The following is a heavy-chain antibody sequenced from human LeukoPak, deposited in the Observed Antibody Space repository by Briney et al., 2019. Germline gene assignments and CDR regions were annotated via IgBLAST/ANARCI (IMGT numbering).Heavy chain of an antibody. J-gene: IGHJ3*02. V-gene: IGHV5-51*01. Sequence: GESLKISCKTSGFSFSDYWVGHWIGWVRQMPGKELEWMGIIFPADSDTRYSPSFQDQVTISVDKSISTAYLQWSSLKASDTAMYYCARLEYCSGLSCYNAFDIWGQGTMVTVSA. CDR3: ARLEYCSGLSCYNAFDI. CDR2: IFPADSDT. D-gene: IGHD2-15*01. CDR1: GFSFSDYW.